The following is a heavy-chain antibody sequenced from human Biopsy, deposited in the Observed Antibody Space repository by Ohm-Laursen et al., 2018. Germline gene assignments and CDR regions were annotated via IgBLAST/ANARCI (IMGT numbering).Heavy chain of an antibody. CDR2: ISYSRDT. J-gene: IGHJ3*02. CDR3: AKHGSGWTGDDAFHI. V-gene: IGHV4-59*08. CDR1: GGSISGSS. D-gene: IGHD6-19*01. Sequence: PSETLSLTCTVSGGSISGSSWSWIRQAPGKGLEWIGYISYSRDTNYNPSPKSRITISVDTSKNQSSRKLTSVTAADTAVYYCAKHGSGWTGDDAFHIWGQGTMVTVSS.